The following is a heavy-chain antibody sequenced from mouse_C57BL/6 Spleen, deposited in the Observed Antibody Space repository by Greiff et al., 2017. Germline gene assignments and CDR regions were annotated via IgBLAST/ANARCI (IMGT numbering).Heavy chain of an antibody. CDR2: ISYDGSN. Sequence: EVQLQQSGPGLVKPSQSLSLTCSVTGYSITSGYYWNWIRQFPGNKLEWMGYISYDGSNNYNPSLKNRISITRDTSKNQFFLKLNSVTTEDTATYYCATGFFDYWGQGTTLTVSS. D-gene: IGHD2-2*01. J-gene: IGHJ2*01. CDR1: GYSITSGYY. CDR3: ATGFFDY. V-gene: IGHV3-6*01.